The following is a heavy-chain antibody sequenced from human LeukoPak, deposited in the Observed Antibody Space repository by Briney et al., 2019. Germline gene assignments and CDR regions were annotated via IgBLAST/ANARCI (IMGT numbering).Heavy chain of an antibody. D-gene: IGHD6-13*01. J-gene: IGHJ4*02. Sequence: SETLSLTCTVSGGSISSSSYYWGWIRQPPGKGLEWIGSIYYSGSTYYTPSLKSRVTISVDTSKNQFSLKLSSVTAADTAVYYCARHSGQQLVLGYWGQGTLVTVSS. CDR2: IYYSGST. V-gene: IGHV4-39*01. CDR1: GGSISSSSYY. CDR3: ARHSGQQLVLGY.